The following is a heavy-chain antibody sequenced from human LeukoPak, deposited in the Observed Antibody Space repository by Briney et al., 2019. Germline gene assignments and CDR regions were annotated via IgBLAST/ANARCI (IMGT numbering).Heavy chain of an antibody. J-gene: IGHJ6*02. CDR3: ARHLIAVAVNHYYYGIDV. V-gene: IGHV1-3*01. CDR1: GYAFTSYA. Sequence: ASVKVSCQASGYAFTSYAMHWVRQAPGQRLEWMGWINAGNGNTIYSQKFQGRVTITRDTSATTAYMELSSLRSEDTAVYYCARHLIAVAVNHYYYGIDVWGQGTTVTVSS. D-gene: IGHD6-19*01. CDR2: INAGNGNT.